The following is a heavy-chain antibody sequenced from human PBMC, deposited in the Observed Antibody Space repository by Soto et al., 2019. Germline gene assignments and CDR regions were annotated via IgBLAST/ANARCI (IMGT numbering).Heavy chain of an antibody. CDR3: ARESYYYDTEGSQDAFDI. CDR1: GFTFSSYD. CDR2: IGTAGDT. V-gene: IGHV3-13*01. J-gene: IGHJ3*02. D-gene: IGHD3-22*01. Sequence: GGSLRLSCAASGFTFSSYDMHWVRQATGKGLEWVSAIGTAGDTYYPGSVKGRFTISRENAKNSLYLQMNSLRAEDTAVYYCARESYYYDTEGSQDAFDIWGQGTMVTVSS.